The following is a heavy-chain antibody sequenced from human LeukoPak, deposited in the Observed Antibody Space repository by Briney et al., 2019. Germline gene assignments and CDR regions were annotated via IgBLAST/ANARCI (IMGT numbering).Heavy chain of an antibody. J-gene: IGHJ5*02. V-gene: IGHV1-69*04. CDR1: GGTFSSYA. CDR3: ARDTNRFGEIFGSHPLKYNWFDP. D-gene: IGHD3-10*01. Sequence: ASVKVSCKASGGTFSSYAISWVRQAPGQGLEWMGRIIPILGMANYAQKFQGRVTITADKSTSTAYMELSSLRSEDTAVYYCARDTNRFGEIFGSHPLKYNWFDPWGQGTLVTVSS. CDR2: IIPILGMA.